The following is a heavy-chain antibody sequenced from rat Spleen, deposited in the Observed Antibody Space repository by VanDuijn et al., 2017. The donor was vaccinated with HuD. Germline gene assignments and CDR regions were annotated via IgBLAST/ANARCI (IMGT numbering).Heavy chain of an antibody. D-gene: IGHD1-12*03. CDR2: IMNTGDST. CDR3: ARMRGYDGYPPYVMDA. J-gene: IGHJ4*01. CDR1: GFTFNNYW. V-gene: IGHV5-31*01. Sequence: EVQLVESGGGLVQPGRSLKLSCAASGFTFNNYWMTWIRQAPGKGLEWVASIMNTGDSTYYPDSVKGRFTISRDNAKSTLYLQMDSLRSEDTATYSCARMRGYDGYPPYVMDAWGQGASVTVSS.